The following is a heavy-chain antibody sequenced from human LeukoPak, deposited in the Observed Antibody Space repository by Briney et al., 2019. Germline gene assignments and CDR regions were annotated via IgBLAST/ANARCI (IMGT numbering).Heavy chain of an antibody. Sequence: GRSLRLSCAASGFTFSSYGMHWVRQAPGKGLEWVAVISYDGSNKYYADSVKGRFTISRDNSKNTLYLQMNSLRAEDTAVYYCARKDIEVAGFDYWGQGTLVTVSS. D-gene: IGHD6-19*01. CDR3: ARKDIEVAGFDY. CDR1: GFTFSSYG. CDR2: ISYDGSNK. V-gene: IGHV3-30*03. J-gene: IGHJ4*02.